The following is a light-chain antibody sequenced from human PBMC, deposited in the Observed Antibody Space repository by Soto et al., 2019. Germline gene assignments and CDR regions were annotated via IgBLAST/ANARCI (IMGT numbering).Light chain of an antibody. CDR3: SSYTSSSTFVV. CDR1: SSDVGAYNY. V-gene: IGLV2-14*01. CDR2: EVS. J-gene: IGLJ2*01. Sequence: QSALTQPASVSGSPGQSITISCTGTSSDVGAYNYVSWYQQHPGKAPKLMIYEVSNRPSGVSNRFSGSKSGNTASLTISGLQDEDEADYYCSSYTSSSTFVVFGGGTKLTVL.